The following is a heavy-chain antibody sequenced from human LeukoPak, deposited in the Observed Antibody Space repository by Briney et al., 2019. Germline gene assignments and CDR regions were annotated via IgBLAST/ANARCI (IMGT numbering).Heavy chain of an antibody. CDR2: TSYDQSNK. D-gene: IGHD1/OR15-1a*01. J-gene: IGHJ3*02. CDR1: GFTFSGYA. Sequence: PGRSLRLSCAAPGFTFSGYAMHWVRQAPGKGLEWVSVTSYDQSNKYYADSVKGRFTISRDNSKNTLYLQMNSLRAEDTAVYYCARTGTDAFDIWGQGTMVTVSS. V-gene: IGHV3-30-3*01. CDR3: ARTGTDAFDI.